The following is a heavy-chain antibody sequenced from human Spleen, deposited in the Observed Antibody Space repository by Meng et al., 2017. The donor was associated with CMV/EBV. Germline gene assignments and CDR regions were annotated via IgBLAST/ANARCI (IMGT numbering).Heavy chain of an antibody. J-gene: IGHJ5*02. Sequence: LTCAVSGGSISRGDYYWSWVRQPPGKGLECIGYIYYSGSTYYNPSLKSRLTISLDTSKNQFSLKLSSVTAADTAVYYCATLYEGFDPWGQGTLVTVSS. CDR3: ATLYEGFDP. D-gene: IGHD3-16*01. CDR2: IYYSGST. CDR1: GGSISRGDYY. V-gene: IGHV4-30-4*08.